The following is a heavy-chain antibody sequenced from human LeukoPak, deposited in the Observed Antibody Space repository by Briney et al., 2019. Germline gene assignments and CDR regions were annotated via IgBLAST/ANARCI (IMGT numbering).Heavy chain of an antibody. CDR1: GYTFTGYY. D-gene: IGHD3-3*01. Sequence: GASVKVSCKASGYTFTGYYMHWVRQAPGQGLEWMGWINPNSGGTNYAQKFQGRVTMTRDTSISTAYMELSRLRSDDTAVYYCARATIFGVVIPDYWGQGTLVTVPS. V-gene: IGHV1-2*02. J-gene: IGHJ4*02. CDR2: INPNSGGT. CDR3: ARATIFGVVIPDY.